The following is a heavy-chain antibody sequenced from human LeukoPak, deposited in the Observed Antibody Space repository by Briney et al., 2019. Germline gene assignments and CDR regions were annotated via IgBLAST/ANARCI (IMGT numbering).Heavy chain of an antibody. CDR1: GFRFSGYW. CDR2: IKGDGSET. Sequence: GGSLRLSCAASGFRFSGYWMTWVRQAPGKGLEWVANIKGDGSETSYVTSVKGRFTISRDNSKNTLYLQVNSLRAEDTAVYYCAKGGKWDVTPFDYWGQGTLVTVSS. J-gene: IGHJ4*02. D-gene: IGHD1-26*01. V-gene: IGHV3-7*03. CDR3: AKGGKWDVTPFDY.